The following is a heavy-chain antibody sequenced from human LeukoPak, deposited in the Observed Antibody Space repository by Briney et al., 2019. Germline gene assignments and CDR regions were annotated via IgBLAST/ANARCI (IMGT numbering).Heavy chain of an antibody. V-gene: IGHV4-59*12. CDR1: GGSISSYY. D-gene: IGHD5-24*01. J-gene: IGHJ4*02. CDR3: ARGRRWLQIGLDY. Sequence: SETLSLTCTVSGGSISSYYWSWIRQPPGKGLEWIGFIYYSGSTNYNPSLKSRVTISVDTSKNQFSLELSSVTAADTAVYYCARGRRWLQIGLDYWGQGTLVTVSS. CDR2: IYYSGST.